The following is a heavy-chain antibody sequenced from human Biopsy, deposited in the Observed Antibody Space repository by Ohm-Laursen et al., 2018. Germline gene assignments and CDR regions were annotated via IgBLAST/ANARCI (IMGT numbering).Heavy chain of an antibody. V-gene: IGHV3-23*01. D-gene: IGHD5-12*01. CDR1: GFTFPSYA. J-gene: IGHJ4*01. Sequence: SLRLSCAASGFTFPSYAMNWVRQAPGKGLEWISRLDVAEYNIYYADSVRGRFTASRDNSKGMVYLQVDSLRVDDTAVYYCVRTWGGYDFDSWGQGTLVTVSS. CDR3: VRTWGGYDFDS. CDR2: LDVAEYNI.